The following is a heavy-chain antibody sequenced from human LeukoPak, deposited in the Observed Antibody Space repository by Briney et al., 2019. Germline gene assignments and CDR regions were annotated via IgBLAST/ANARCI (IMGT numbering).Heavy chain of an antibody. Sequence: SETLSLTCTVSGGAISSYYWSWIRQPPGKGLEWIGYIYYSGSTNYNPSLKSRVTISVDTSKNKFSLKLSSVTAADTAVYYCARGGYSYGYDDDFDYWGQGTLVTVSS. CDR1: GGAISSYY. CDR3: ARGGYSYGYDDDFDY. J-gene: IGHJ4*02. V-gene: IGHV4-59*01. CDR2: IYYSGST. D-gene: IGHD5-18*01.